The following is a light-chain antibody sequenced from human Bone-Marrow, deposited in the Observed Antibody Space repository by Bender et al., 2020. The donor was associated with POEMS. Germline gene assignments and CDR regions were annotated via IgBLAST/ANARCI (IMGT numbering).Light chain of an antibody. CDR3: QAWDSSAVV. CDR1: GLANKD. J-gene: IGLJ2*01. V-gene: IGLV3-1*01. Sequence: SDDLTQPPSVSVSPGQTATITCSGDGLANKDICWYQKKSGQSPVLVIFESAMRPPGLTDRFSGSKSGNTASLTLSETQVVDEADYFCQAWDSSAVVFGGGPELTAL. CDR2: ESA.